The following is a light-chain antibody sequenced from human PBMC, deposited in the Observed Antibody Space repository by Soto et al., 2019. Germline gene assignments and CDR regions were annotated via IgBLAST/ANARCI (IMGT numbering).Light chain of an antibody. CDR2: DAS. CDR3: QQRSNWPPT. V-gene: IGKV3-11*01. CDR1: QSVSSY. Sequence: EIVLTQSPATLSLSPGERATLSCRASQSVSSYLAWYQQKPGQAPRLLIYDASNRATGIPARFSGSGSGTDFTLTISSLEPEDFAVYSCQQRSNWPPTFGQGTK. J-gene: IGKJ1*01.